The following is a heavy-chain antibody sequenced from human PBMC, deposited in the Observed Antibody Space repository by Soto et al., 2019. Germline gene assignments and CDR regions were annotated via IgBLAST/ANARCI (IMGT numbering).Heavy chain of an antibody. CDR2: ISYDGSNK. CDR1: GFTFSSYG. J-gene: IGHJ4*02. D-gene: IGHD6-19*01. Sequence: QVQLVESGGGVVQPGRSLRLSCAASGFTFSSYGMHWVRQAPGKGLEWVAVISYDGSNKYYADSVKGRFTISRDNSKNTRYLQMNSLRAEDRAVYYCAKQWLVLGIDYWGQGTLVTVSS. CDR3: AKQWLVLGIDY. V-gene: IGHV3-30*18.